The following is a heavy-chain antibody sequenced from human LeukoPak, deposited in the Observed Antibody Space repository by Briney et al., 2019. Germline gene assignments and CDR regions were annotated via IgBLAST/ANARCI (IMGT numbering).Heavy chain of an antibody. D-gene: IGHD6-19*01. V-gene: IGHV3-30*03. CDR3: GGGWYFFDY. Sequence: GGSLRLSCAASGFTFSTYGMHWVRQAPGKGLEWVAVISYDGNNKYYADSVKGRFSISRDNSKSTLYLQMNSLRAEDTAVYYCGGGWYFFDYWGQGTLVTVSS. CDR1: GFTFSTYG. J-gene: IGHJ4*02. CDR2: ISYDGNNK.